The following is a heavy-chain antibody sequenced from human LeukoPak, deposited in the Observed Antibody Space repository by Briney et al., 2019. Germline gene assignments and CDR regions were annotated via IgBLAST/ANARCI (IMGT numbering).Heavy chain of an antibody. CDR2: IYTSGST. D-gene: IGHD3-22*01. J-gene: IGHJ3*02. CDR3: ARSYYDSSGYYIHDAFDI. CDR1: GGSISSYY. Sequence: SETLSLTCTVSGGSISSYYWSWIRQPAGKGLECIGRIYTSGSTNYNPSLKGRVTMSVDTSKNQFSLKLSSVTAADTAVYYCARSYYDSSGYYIHDAFDIWGQGTMVTVSS. V-gene: IGHV4-4*07.